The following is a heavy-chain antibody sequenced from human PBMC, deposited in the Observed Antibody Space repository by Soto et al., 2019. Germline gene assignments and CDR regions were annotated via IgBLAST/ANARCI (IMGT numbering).Heavy chain of an antibody. CDR1: GYTFATYG. Sequence: QVQLQQSGAEVKKPGASLKVSCKASGYTFATYGISWVRQAPGQGLEWMGWITPYNGNTNYAQRLQGRVTMTTDISTNTAYMEVRSLRSDDTGVYYCARLAPCSGGICNSRPLDYWGQGTLVTVSS. J-gene: IGHJ4*02. D-gene: IGHD2-15*01. CDR2: ITPYNGNT. CDR3: ARLAPCSGGICNSRPLDY. V-gene: IGHV1-18*01.